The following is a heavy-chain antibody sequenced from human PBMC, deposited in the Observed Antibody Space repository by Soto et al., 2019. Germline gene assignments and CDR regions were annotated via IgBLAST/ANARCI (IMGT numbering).Heavy chain of an antibody. J-gene: IGHJ4*02. V-gene: IGHV1-3*01. CDR1: GFTFTDYG. Sequence: QVRLVQSGAEVKNPGASVKVSCKASGFTFTDYGIQWVRQVPGQSLEWMGWINAGTGTTKYSQKFQGRVAFSRDTSANVAYLEVRGLRSEDKAVYFCASEHDLWSPFGFVYWGQGTLVTVSS. CDR2: INAGTGTT. CDR3: ASEHDLWSPFGFVY. D-gene: IGHD3-3*01.